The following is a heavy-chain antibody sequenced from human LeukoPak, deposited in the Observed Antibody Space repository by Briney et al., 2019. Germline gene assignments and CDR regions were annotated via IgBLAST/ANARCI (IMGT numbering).Heavy chain of an antibody. Sequence: GGSLRLSCAASGFTFSTYALSWVRQAPGKGLEWVSTVIGTGATTYYADSVKGRFTVSRDNSRNTVYLQMTSLRADDTAVYYCAKRHDYNNSYSVDFNSWGQGTLVTVSS. CDR2: VIGTGATT. D-gene: IGHD6-13*01. V-gene: IGHV3-23*01. CDR1: GFTFSTYA. CDR3: AKRHDYNNSYSVDFNS. J-gene: IGHJ4*02.